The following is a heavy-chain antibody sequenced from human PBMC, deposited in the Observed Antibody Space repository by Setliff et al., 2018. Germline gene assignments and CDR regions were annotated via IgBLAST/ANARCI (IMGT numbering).Heavy chain of an antibody. Sequence: PGGSLRLSCAASGFTFSSYWMSWVRQAPGKGLEWVASIKQDGSEKYYVDSVKGRFTISRDNAKNSLYLQMNSLRAEDTAVYYCARDGGGEWVAATTDYWGQGTLVTVSS. D-gene: IGHD2-15*01. J-gene: IGHJ4*02. CDR3: ARDGGGEWVAATTDY. CDR1: GFTFSSYW. CDR2: IKQDGSEK. V-gene: IGHV3-7*01.